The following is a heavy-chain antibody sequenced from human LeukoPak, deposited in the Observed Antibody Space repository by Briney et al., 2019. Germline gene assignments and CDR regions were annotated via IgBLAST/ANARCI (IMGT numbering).Heavy chain of an antibody. V-gene: IGHV1-69*05. J-gene: IGHJ4*02. CDR1: GGTFSSYA. D-gene: IGHD2-15*01. CDR2: IIPIFGTA. Sequence: SVKVSCKVSGGTFSSYAISWVRQAPGQGLEWMGGIIPIFGTANYAQKFQGRVTITTDESTSTAYMELSSLRSEDTAVYYCAREGYCSGGSCYDYWGQGTLVTVSS. CDR3: AREGYCSGGSCYDY.